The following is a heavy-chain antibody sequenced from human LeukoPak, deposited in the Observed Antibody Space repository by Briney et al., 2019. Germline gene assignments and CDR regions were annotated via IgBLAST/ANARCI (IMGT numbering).Heavy chain of an antibody. Sequence: SQTLSLTCTVSGGSISSGSYYWSWIRQPAGKGLEWIGRIYTSGSTNYNPPLKSRVTISVDTSKNQFSLKLSSVTAADTAVYYCARGTGGGDRRDYWGQGTLVTVSS. V-gene: IGHV4-61*02. CDR3: ARGTGGGDRRDY. CDR1: GGSISSGSYY. D-gene: IGHD4-17*01. CDR2: IYTSGST. J-gene: IGHJ4*02.